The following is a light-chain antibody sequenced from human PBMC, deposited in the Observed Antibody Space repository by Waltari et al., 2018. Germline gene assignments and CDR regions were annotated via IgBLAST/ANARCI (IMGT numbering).Light chain of an antibody. CDR3: QNHERLPAT. J-gene: IGKJ1*01. V-gene: IGKV3-20*01. CDR2: AAS. Sequence: EVVLTQSPGTLSLSPGERATLSCRASQSVSKYLAWYQQRPGQAPRLLIYAASTRATGSPDRFSGSGSGTDFSLTSSRLEPEDFAVYYCQNHERLPATFGQGTKVEIK. CDR1: QSVSKY.